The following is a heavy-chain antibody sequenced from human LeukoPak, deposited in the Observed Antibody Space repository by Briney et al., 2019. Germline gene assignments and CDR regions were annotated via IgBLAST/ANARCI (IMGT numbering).Heavy chain of an antibody. CDR2: MNPNSGNT. J-gene: IGHJ5*02. V-gene: IGHV1-8*01. CDR1: GYTFTSYD. CDR3: ARARPITMVRGVSRYNWFDP. Sequence: GSSVKVSCKASGYTFTSYDINWVRQATGQGLEWMGWMNPNSGNTGYAQKFQGRVTMTRNTSISTAYMELSSLRSEDTAVYYCARARPITMVRGVSRYNWFDPWGQGTLVTVSS. D-gene: IGHD3-10*01.